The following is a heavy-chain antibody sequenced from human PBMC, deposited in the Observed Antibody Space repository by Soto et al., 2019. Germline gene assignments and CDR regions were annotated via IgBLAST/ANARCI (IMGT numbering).Heavy chain of an antibody. J-gene: IGHJ6*03. CDR1: GFTFSSYA. D-gene: IGHD3-10*01. Sequence: PGGSLRLSCAASGFTFSSYAMSWVRQAPGKGLEWVSAISGSGGSTYYADSVKGRFTISRDNSKNTLYLQMNSLRAEDTAVYYCAKDLSPITMVRGVIIDYYYYYMDVWGKGTTVTVSS. CDR2: ISGSGGST. V-gene: IGHV3-23*01. CDR3: AKDLSPITMVRGVIIDYYYYYMDV.